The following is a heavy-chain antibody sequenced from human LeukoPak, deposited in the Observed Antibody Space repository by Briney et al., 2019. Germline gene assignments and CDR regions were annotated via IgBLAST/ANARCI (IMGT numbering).Heavy chain of an antibody. CDR1: GFTFSNYD. D-gene: IGHD5-24*01. CDR2: IWFDESYK. J-gene: IGHJ1*01. Sequence: GGSLRLSCAASGFTFSNYDMHWVRQAPGKGLEWVAVIWFDESYKYYADSVKGRFTISRDNSNNTLYLQMTSLRVEDTAVYYCARAKRRDGYWAFFQHWGQGTLVTVSS. V-gene: IGHV3-33*01. CDR3: ARAKRRDGYWAFFQH.